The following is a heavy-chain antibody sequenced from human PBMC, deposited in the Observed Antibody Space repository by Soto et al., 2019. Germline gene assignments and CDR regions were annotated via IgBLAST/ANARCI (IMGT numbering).Heavy chain of an antibody. CDR1: GFTFSSYA. D-gene: IGHD3-10*01. J-gene: IGHJ6*02. CDR3: AIVYGSGSYYKTAIDV. V-gene: IGHV3-23*01. Sequence: GGSLRLSCAASGFTFSSYAMSWVRQAPGKGLEWVSAISGSGGSTYYADSVKGRFTISRDNSKNTLYLQMNSLRAEDTAVYYCAIVYGSGSYYKTAIDVWGQGTTVTGSS. CDR2: ISGSGGST.